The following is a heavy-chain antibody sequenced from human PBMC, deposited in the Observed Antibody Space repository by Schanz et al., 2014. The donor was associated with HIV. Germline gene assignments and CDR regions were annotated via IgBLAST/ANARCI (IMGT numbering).Heavy chain of an antibody. V-gene: IGHV3-66*03. CDR2: IYSGGST. CDR3: ARGRFTMIGDL. CDR1: GFTVSTNY. J-gene: IGHJ5*02. D-gene: IGHD3-22*01. Sequence: EVQLVESGGGLIQPGGSLRLSCAASGFTVSTNYMSWVRQAPGKGLECVSVIYSGGSTYYADSVKGRFTITRDNSKNMVYLQMNSLRAEDTAVYHCARGRFTMIGDLWGQGTLVTVST.